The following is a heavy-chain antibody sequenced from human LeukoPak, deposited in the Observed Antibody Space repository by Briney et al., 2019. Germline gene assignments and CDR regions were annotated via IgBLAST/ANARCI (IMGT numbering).Heavy chain of an antibody. CDR2: VIPIFGTA. CDR3: ARNTGSLYDFWSGYIDY. D-gene: IGHD3-3*01. J-gene: IGHJ4*02. V-gene: IGHV1-69*05. Sequence: SSVKVSCKASGGTFSSYAISWVRQAPGQGLDWMGWVIPIFGTANYAQKSQGRVNMTTDTSTRTAYMELRSLRSDDTAVYYCARNTGSLYDFWSGYIDYWGQGTLVTVSS. CDR1: GGTFSSYA.